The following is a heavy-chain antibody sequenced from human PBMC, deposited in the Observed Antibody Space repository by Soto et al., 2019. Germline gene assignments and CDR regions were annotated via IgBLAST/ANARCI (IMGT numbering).Heavy chain of an antibody. CDR3: ARDLLGGDVPYYYGMDV. CDR2: INPSGGST. J-gene: IGHJ6*02. CDR1: GYTFTSYY. V-gene: IGHV1-46*01. D-gene: IGHD2-21*02. Sequence: QVQLVQSGAEVKKPGASVKISCKASGYTFTSYYMHWVRQAPGQGLEWMGIINPSGGSTSYAQKCQGRVNMTTARSTRTVDMALGRPRSEGTAVDYCARDLLGGDVPYYYGMDVWGQGTTVTVSS.